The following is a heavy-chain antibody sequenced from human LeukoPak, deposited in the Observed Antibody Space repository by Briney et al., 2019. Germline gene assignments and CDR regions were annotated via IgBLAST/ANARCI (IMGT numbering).Heavy chain of an antibody. V-gene: IGHV1-69*13. CDR1: GGTFSSYA. J-gene: IGHJ4*02. CDR3: ARGTRGYGGKEDY. D-gene: IGHD4-23*01. Sequence: SVKVSCTASGGTFSSYAISWVRQAPGQGLEWMGGIIPIFGTANYAQKFQGRVTITADESTSTAYMELSSLRSEDTAVYYCARGTRGYGGKEDYWGQGTLVTVSS. CDR2: IIPIFGTA.